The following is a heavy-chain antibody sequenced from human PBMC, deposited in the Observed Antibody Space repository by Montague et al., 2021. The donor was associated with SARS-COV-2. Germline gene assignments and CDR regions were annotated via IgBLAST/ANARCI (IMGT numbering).Heavy chain of an antibody. CDR1: GGSFNDYY. CDR2: INHGGST. V-gene: IGHV4-34*01. D-gene: IGHD3-22*01. J-gene: IGHJ4*03. CDR3: ARGHQGVGMIGAVRIGAEYYFDS. Sequence: SETLSLTCAVYGGSFNDYYWSWIRQPPGKGLEWIGEINHGGSTNYSPSLKSRATISVDTSKNQFSLKLKSVTAADTANYYCARGHQGVGMIGAVRIGAEYYFDSWGQGSMVTVSS.